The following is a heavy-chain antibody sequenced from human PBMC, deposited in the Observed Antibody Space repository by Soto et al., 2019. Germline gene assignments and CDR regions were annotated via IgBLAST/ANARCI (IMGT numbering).Heavy chain of an antibody. CDR3: AREVVVAAIYGMDV. V-gene: IGHV1-2*04. CDR1: GYTFTDYY. J-gene: IGHJ6*02. CDR2: INPNGGGT. D-gene: IGHD2-15*01. Sequence: ASVKVSCKASGYTFTDYYIHWVRQAPGQGFEWMGWINPNGGGTNYAQKFQGWVTMTRDTSITTAYLDLSRLKSDDSAVYYCAREVVVAAIYGMDVWGQGTTVTSP.